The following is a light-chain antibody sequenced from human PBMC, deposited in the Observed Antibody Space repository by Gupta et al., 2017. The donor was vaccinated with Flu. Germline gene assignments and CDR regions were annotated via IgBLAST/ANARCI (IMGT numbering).Light chain of an antibody. CDR3: MHSTRAPWT. V-gene: IGKV2-30*01. CDR2: KAS. J-gene: IGKJ1*01. Sequence: DDVLTTSPLSLSVTLGQPASISCRSSQSLVYSDGDSYLSWFHQRPGQSPRLLIYKASNRESGVPDRISGSGSGTDFTLNISRVEAEDFGVYYCMHSTRAPWTFGQGTKVEIK. CDR1: QSLVYSDGDSY.